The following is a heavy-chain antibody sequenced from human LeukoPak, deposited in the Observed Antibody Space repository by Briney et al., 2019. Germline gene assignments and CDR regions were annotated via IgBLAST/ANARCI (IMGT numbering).Heavy chain of an antibody. V-gene: IGHV3-23*01. Sequence: GGSLRLSCAASGFTFSSYAMSWVRQAPGKGLEWVSAISGSGGSTYYADSVKGRFTISRDNSWNTLYLQMSSLRAEDTAIYYCAKDQVISGSEASDIWGQGTMVTVSS. CDR1: GFTFSSYA. D-gene: IGHD2-21*01. J-gene: IGHJ3*02. CDR2: ISGSGGST. CDR3: AKDQVISGSEASDI.